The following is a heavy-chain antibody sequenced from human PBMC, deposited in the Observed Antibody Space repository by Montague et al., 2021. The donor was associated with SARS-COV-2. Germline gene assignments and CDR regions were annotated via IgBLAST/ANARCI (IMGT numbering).Heavy chain of an antibody. CDR2: IHHSGDT. D-gene: IGHD3-22*01. J-gene: IGHJ2*01. Sequence: SETLSLTCGVSGDSIISTNWWSWVRQPPGKGLEWIGEIHHSGDTNYNPSLKSRVSISVDTSKNQFSLKLSSVTAADTAVYYCARGAPTITMIVVVFTGAGWYFDLWGRGTLVTVSS. CDR1: GDSIISTNW. CDR3: ARGAPTITMIVVVFTGAGWYFDL. V-gene: IGHV4-4*02.